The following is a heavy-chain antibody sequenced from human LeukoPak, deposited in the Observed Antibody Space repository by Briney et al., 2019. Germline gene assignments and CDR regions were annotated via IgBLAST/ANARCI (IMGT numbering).Heavy chain of an antibody. Sequence: GGSLRLSCAASGFSFVNGWMSWVRQAPGKGLEWVGRIESKADGGTTDYAAPVKGRFTISRDDSKNTLYLQLYSLRTEDTAVYYCTTLYGDYQGIDYWGQGTLVTVSS. J-gene: IGHJ4*02. CDR2: IESKADGGTT. CDR3: TTLYGDYQGIDY. V-gene: IGHV3-15*04. D-gene: IGHD4-17*01. CDR1: GFSFVNGW.